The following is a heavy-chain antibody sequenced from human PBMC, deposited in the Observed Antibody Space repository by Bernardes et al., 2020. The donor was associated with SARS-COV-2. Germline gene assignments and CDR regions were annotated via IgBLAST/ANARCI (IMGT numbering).Heavy chain of an antibody. CDR1: GFTVSSNY. J-gene: IGHJ3*02. CDR2: IYSGGST. Sequence: GSLRLSCAASGFTVSSNYMSWVRQAPGKGLEWVSFIYSGGSTFYADSVKGRFTISRDNSKNTLYLQLNTLRAEDTAVYYCAARVRFPDAFDIWGQGTMVTVSS. D-gene: IGHD3-10*01. CDR3: AARVRFPDAFDI. V-gene: IGHV3-66*01.